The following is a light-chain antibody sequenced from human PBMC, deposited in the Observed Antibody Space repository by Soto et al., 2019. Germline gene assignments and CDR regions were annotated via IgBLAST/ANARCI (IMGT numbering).Light chain of an antibody. V-gene: IGKV3-15*01. CDR2: GAS. CDR3: QQDNNRPGT. CDR1: QSVSSN. J-gene: IGKJ1*01. Sequence: EIVMTQSPATLSVSPGERATLSCRASQSVSSNLAWYQQKPGQAPRLLIYGASTRATGIPARFSGSGSGTEFTITISSLQSEDFAVYYCQQDNNRPGTFGQGTKVEIK.